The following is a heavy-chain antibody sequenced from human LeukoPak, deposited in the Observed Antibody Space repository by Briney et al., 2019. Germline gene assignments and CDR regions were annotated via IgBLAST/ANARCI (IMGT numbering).Heavy chain of an antibody. Sequence: SETLSLTCTVSAGSISGYYWTWIRQPPGKGLEWLGHIYYSGSTKYNPSLTSRVTISLDTSKNQFSLVLSSVTAADTAVYYCARRGAVPGTEIDFWGQGTLVTVSS. D-gene: IGHD6-19*01. J-gene: IGHJ4*02. CDR1: AGSISGYY. V-gene: IGHV4-59*01. CDR2: IYYSGST. CDR3: ARRGAVPGTEIDF.